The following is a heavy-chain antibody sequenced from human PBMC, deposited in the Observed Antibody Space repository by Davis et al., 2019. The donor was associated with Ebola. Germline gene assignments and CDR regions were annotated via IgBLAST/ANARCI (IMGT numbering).Heavy chain of an antibody. D-gene: IGHD3-22*01. CDR2: IKEDGSEE. CDR1: GFTFGNYW. J-gene: IGHJ4*02. V-gene: IGHV3-7*03. Sequence: GESLKISCPASGFTFGNYWMTWVRQVPGKGLEWLANIKEDGSEEFYVDSVKGRFTISRDNAKNSLFLQMNSLRVEDTALYYCARGAYYYDSSGYFSFDYWGQGTLVTVSS. CDR3: ARGAYYYDSSGYFSFDY.